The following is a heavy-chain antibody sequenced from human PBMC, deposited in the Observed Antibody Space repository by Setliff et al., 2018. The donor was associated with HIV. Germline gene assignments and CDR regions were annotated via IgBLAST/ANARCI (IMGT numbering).Heavy chain of an antibody. J-gene: IGHJ4*01. CDR1: GGSFSGHF. D-gene: IGHD1-26*01. Sequence: PSETLSLTCAVYGGSFSGHFWTWTRQPPGKGLEWIGNINPNGDTNYNYISSMKGRLTLSLDTSKNQFSLTLRSVTAADTAVYYCASLLVFPAGGLFDFWGHGNLVTVSS. V-gene: IGHV4-34*01. CDR2: INPNGDT. CDR3: ASLLVFPAGGLFDF.